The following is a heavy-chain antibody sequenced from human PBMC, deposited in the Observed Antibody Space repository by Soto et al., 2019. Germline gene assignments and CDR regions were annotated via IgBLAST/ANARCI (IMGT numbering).Heavy chain of an antibody. CDR1: GDSISSQY. D-gene: IGHD3-3*01. CDR2: IHYSGST. Sequence: SETLSLTCTVSGDSISSQYWSWIRQPPGKGLEWVGYIHYSGSTNYNPSLKSRVIISVDTSQNQFSLRLSSVSAADTAVYYCARSYFDFWSGSYYYDMDVWGRGTTVTVSS. CDR3: ARSYFDFWSGSYYYDMDV. J-gene: IGHJ6*03. V-gene: IGHV4-59*08.